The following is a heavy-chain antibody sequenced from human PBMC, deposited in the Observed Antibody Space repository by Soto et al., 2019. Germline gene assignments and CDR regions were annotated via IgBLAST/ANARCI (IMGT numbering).Heavy chain of an antibody. CDR1: GFTFSGYG. CDR2: ISYDGSNK. D-gene: IGHD6-19*01. Sequence: GGAVRLSCAASGFTFSGYGMHWVRQSPGKGLEWVAVISYDGSNKYYADSVKGRFTISRDNSKNTLYLQMNSLRAEDTAVYYCAKEPRYSSGWYLDYYYYYGMDVWGQGTTVTVSS. J-gene: IGHJ6*02. CDR3: AKEPRYSSGWYLDYYYYYGMDV. V-gene: IGHV3-30*18.